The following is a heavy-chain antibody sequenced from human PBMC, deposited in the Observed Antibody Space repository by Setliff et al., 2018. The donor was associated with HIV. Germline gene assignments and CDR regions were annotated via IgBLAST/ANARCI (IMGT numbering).Heavy chain of an antibody. V-gene: IGHV1-18*01. CDR2: ISPYNGHT. CDR1: GYTFPTYG. CDR3: ARLGSGWSDSYYYAMDV. J-gene: IGHJ6*02. Sequence: ASVKVSCKTSGYTFPTYGISWVRQAPGHGLVWMGWISPYNGHTKYAQTFQGRVTMTIDTSTNSAYMELRSLRSDDTAVYFCARLGSGWSDSYYYAMDVWGQGTTVTVSS. D-gene: IGHD6-19*01.